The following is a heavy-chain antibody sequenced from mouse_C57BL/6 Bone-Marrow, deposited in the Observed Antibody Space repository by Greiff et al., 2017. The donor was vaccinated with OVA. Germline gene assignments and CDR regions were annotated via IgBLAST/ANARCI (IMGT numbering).Heavy chain of an antibody. Sequence: EVMLVESGGGLVKPGGSLKLSCAASGFTFSSYAMSWVRQTPEKRLEWVATISDGGSYTYYPDNVKGRFTISRDNAKNNLYLQMSHLKSEDTAMYYCARASYYYGSSYDWYFDVWGTGTTVTVSS. CDR2: ISDGGSYT. CDR3: ARASYYYGSSYDWYFDV. V-gene: IGHV5-4*03. CDR1: GFTFSSYA. J-gene: IGHJ1*03. D-gene: IGHD1-1*01.